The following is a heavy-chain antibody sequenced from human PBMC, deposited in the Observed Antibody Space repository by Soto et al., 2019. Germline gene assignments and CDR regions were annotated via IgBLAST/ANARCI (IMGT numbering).Heavy chain of an antibody. D-gene: IGHD3-16*01. J-gene: IGHJ3*02. CDR3: AIPVSAYKYAYGAPFEI. CDR1: GGSVSTSSYY. CDR2: VYYSGNT. Sequence: QLQVQESGPGLVKPSETLSLTCTVSGGSVSTSSYYWTWIRQSPGKGLEWIGDVYYSGNTKYDLXLRSRVTMSLDXSXNXVSLKLNAVSAADTAIYYCAIPVSAYKYAYGAPFEIWGQGRLVIVSS. V-gene: IGHV4-39*01.